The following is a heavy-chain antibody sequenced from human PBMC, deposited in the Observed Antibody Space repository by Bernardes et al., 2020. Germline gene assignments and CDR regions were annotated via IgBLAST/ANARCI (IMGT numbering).Heavy chain of an antibody. V-gene: IGHV1-8*01. CDR2: MNPNSGNT. CDR1: GYTFTSYD. CDR3: ARGPTTRAKYNWLDP. Sequence: ASVKVSCKASGYTFTSYDINWVRQATGQGLEWMGWMNPNSGNTGYAQKFQGRVTMNRNTSISTAYMELSSLRSEDTAVYYCARGPTTRAKYNWLDPWGQGTLVTVSS. J-gene: IGHJ5*02. D-gene: IGHD1-1*01.